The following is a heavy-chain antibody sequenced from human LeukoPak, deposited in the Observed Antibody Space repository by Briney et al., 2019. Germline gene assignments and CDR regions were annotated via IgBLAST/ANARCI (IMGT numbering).Heavy chain of an antibody. V-gene: IGHV3-23*01. J-gene: IGHJ4*02. CDR2: ISGSGGST. D-gene: IGHD2-21*02. Sequence: GGSLRLSCAASGFTFSSYAMSWVRQAPGKGLEWVSAISGSGGSTYYADSVKGRFTVSRDNSKNTLYLDMDSLRAEDTAVYYCAKGRTVTAYYFDSWGQGTLVTVSS. CDR1: GFTFSSYA. CDR3: AKGRTVTAYYFDS.